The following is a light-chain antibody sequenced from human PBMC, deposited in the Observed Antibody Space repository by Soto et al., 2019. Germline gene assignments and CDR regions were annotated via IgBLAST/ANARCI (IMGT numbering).Light chain of an antibody. V-gene: IGLV2-23*01. CDR3: CSYAGSSTWV. J-gene: IGLJ3*02. Sequence: QAVLTQPASVSGSPGQSITISCTGTSSDVGGYDLVSWYQQHPGKAPKLIIYEGSKRPSGISNRFSGSKSGNTASLIISGLQAEDEADYYCCSYAGSSTWVFGGGTKLTVL. CDR2: EGS. CDR1: SSDVGGYDL.